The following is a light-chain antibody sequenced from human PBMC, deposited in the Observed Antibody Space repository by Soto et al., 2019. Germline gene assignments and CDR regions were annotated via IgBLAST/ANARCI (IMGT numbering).Light chain of an antibody. CDR3: QQYHNWPPQYT. CDR2: GAS. Sequence: EIVMTQSPATLSVSPGERATLSCRASQTISSNLAWYQQNPGQAPRLLIHGASTRATGVPARFSGSGSGTEFTLTITSRQSEDFAVYYCQQYHNWPPQYTFGQWTQLQ. CDR1: QTISSN. V-gene: IGKV3-15*01. J-gene: IGKJ2*01.